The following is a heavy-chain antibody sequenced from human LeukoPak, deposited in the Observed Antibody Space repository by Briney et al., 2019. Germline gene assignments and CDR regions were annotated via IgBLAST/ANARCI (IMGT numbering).Heavy chain of an antibody. V-gene: IGHV1-18*01. CDR1: GYTFTSYG. CDR3: ARAIRGSYPFDY. Sequence: ASVKVSCTASGYTFTSYGISWVRQAPGQGLEWMGWISAYNGNTNYAQKLQGRVTMTTDTSTSTAYMELRSLRSDDTAAYYCARAIRGSYPFDYWGQGTLVTVSS. CDR2: ISAYNGNT. D-gene: IGHD1-26*01. J-gene: IGHJ4*02.